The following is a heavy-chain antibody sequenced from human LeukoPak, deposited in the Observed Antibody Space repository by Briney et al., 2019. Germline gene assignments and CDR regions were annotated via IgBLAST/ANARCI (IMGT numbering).Heavy chain of an antibody. CDR2: VYPGDSDI. J-gene: IGHJ4*02. D-gene: IGHD2-2*01. Sequence: GESLKISCKGSGYSFSSYWIGWVRQMPGKGLEWMGIVYPGDSDIRYSPSFQGQVTISVDKSISTAYLQWSSLKASDTAMYYCARREDTSTKEFDYWGQGTLVTVSS. CDR1: GYSFSSYW. V-gene: IGHV5-51*01. CDR3: ARREDTSTKEFDY.